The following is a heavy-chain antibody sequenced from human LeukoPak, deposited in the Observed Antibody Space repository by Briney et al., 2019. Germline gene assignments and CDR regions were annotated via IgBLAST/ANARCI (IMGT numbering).Heavy chain of an antibody. D-gene: IGHD6-13*01. J-gene: IGHJ4*02. V-gene: IGHV1-18*01. CDR2: ISAYNGDT. Sequence: ASVKVSCKASGYTFSSYGISWVRQAPGQGLEWMGWISAYNGDTHYAQKFQGRVTITRNTSISTAYMELSSLRSEDTAVYYCARGPSGVYGDYWGQGTLVTVSS. CDR3: ARGPSGVYGDY. CDR1: GYTFSSYG.